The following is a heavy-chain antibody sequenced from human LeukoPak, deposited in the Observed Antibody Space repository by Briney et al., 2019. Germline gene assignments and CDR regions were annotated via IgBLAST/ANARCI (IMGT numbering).Heavy chain of an antibody. D-gene: IGHD3-9*01. J-gene: IGHJ4*02. CDR3: ARGEYDILTGYFSYYFGY. Sequence: ASVKVSCKASGYTFTSYGISWVRQAPGQGLEWMGWISAYNGNTNYAQKLQGRVTMTTDTSTSTAYMELRSLRSDDTAVYYCARGEYDILTGYFSYYFGYWGQGTLVTVSS. CDR2: ISAYNGNT. V-gene: IGHV1-18*01. CDR1: GYTFTSYG.